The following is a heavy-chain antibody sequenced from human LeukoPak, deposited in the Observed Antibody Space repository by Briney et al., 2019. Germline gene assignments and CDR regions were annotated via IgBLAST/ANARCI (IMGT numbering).Heavy chain of an antibody. V-gene: IGHV1-69*06. CDR1: GGTFSSYA. Sequence: SVKVSCKASGGTFSSYAISWVRQAPGQGLEWMGGIIPIFGTANYAQKFQGRVTITADKSTSTAYMELSSLRSEDTAVYYCASGPYYYYGMDVWGRGTTVTVSS. CDR3: ASGPYYYYGMDV. CDR2: IIPIFGTA. J-gene: IGHJ6*04.